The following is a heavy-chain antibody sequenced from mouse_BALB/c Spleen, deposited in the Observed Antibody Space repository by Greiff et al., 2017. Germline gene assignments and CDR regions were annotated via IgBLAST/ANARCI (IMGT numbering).Heavy chain of an antibody. J-gene: IGHJ4*01. D-gene: IGHD1-2*01. CDR3: AKGFTTANAMDY. CDR1: GFTFSSYA. CDR2: ISSGGSYT. V-gene: IGHV5-9-4*01. Sequence: EVQLVESGGGLVQPGGSRKLSCAASGFTFSSYAMSWVRQSPEKRLEWVAEISSGGSYTYYPDTVTGRFTISRDNAKNTLYLEMSSLRSEDTAMYYCAKGFTTANAMDYWGQGTSVTVSS.